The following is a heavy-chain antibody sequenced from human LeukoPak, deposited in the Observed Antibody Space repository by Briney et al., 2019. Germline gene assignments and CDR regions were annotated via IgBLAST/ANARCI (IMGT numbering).Heavy chain of an antibody. D-gene: IGHD4-17*01. CDR2: ISWNSGSI. CDR1: GFIFDDYP. Sequence: SLRLSCAASGFIFDDYPMHWVRQAPGKGLEWVSGISWNSGSIGYADSVKGRFTISRDNAKNSLYLQMNSLRAEDTAVYYCAKEYPTVTTSPFFDYWGQGTLVTVSS. CDR3: AKEYPTVTTSPFFDY. J-gene: IGHJ4*02. V-gene: IGHV3-9*01.